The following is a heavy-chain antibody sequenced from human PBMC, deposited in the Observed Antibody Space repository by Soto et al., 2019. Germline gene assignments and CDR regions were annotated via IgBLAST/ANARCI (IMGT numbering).Heavy chain of an antibody. D-gene: IGHD4-17*01. CDR3: ARDYGDYPYYYYYGMDV. CDR2: IIPILGIA. Sequence: QFQLVQSGAEVKKPGSSVKVSCKASGGTFSSYTISWVRQAPGQGLEWMGRIIPILGIANYAQKFQGRVTITADKSTSTAYMELSSLRSEDTAVYYCARDYGDYPYYYYYGMDVWGQGTTVTVSS. CDR1: GGTFSSYT. J-gene: IGHJ6*02. V-gene: IGHV1-69*08.